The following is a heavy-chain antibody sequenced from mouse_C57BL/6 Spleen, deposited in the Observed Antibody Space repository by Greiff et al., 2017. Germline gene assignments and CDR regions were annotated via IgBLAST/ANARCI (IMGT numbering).Heavy chain of an antibody. J-gene: IGHJ3*01. CDR1: GYTFTSYW. V-gene: IGHV1-64*01. CDR3: AGDYYGSSPAWFAN. D-gene: IGHD1-1*01. Sequence: QVQLQQPGAELVKPGASVKLSCKASGYTFTSYWMHWVKQRPGQGLEWIGMIHPNSGSTNYNEKFKSKATLTVDKSSSTAYMQLSSLTSEDSAVYYCAGDYYGSSPAWFANWGQGTLVTVSA. CDR2: IHPNSGST.